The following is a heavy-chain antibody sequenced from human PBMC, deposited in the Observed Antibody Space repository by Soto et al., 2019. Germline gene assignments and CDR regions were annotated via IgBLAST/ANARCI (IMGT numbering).Heavy chain of an antibody. D-gene: IGHD2-15*01. V-gene: IGHV1-69*01. CDR2: IIPIFGTA. CDR3: ARDPGYCSGGSCSSANWLDP. Sequence: QVQLVQSGAEVKKPGSSVKVSCKASGGTFSSYAISWVRQAPGQGLEWMGGIIPIFGTANYAQKFQGRVTITADESTSTAYMELSSLRSEDTAVYYCARDPGYCSGGSCSSANWLDPWGQGTLVTVSS. CDR1: GGTFSSYA. J-gene: IGHJ5*02.